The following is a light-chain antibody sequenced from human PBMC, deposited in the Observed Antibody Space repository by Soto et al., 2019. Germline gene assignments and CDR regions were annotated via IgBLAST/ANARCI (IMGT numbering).Light chain of an antibody. Sequence: SYELTQPLSVSVALGQTARITCGGTNIGSKNVHWYQQKPGQAPVLVIYRDSNRPSGIPERFSGSNSGNTATLTISRAQAGDEADYYCQVWDSSFIGVFGGGTKLTVL. V-gene: IGLV3-9*01. CDR3: QVWDSSFIGV. CDR2: RDS. J-gene: IGLJ2*01. CDR1: NIGSKN.